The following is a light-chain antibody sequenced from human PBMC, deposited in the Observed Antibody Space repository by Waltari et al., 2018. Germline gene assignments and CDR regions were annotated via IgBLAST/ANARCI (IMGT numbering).Light chain of an antibody. Sequence: QSALTQPASVSGSPGQSITIPCPGTSSDVGNYNLVSWYQQYPGKAPKLVIYEVVKRPPSVSSRFSGSKSGSTASLTISGLQPEDEGNYYCTSYAGRSTLIFGGGT. CDR3: TSYAGRSTLI. CDR2: EVV. J-gene: IGLJ2*01. CDR1: SSDVGNYNL. V-gene: IGLV2-23*02.